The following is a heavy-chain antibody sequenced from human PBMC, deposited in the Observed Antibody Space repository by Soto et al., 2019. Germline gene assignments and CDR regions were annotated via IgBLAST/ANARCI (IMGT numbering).Heavy chain of an antibody. J-gene: IGHJ4*02. CDR1: GGSFSGYY. V-gene: IGHV4-34*01. D-gene: IGHD3-16*01. CDR2: INHSGST. CDR3: ARRYGGNFDY. Sequence: LETLSHTCAVYGGSFSGYYWSWIRQPPGKGLEWIGEINHSGSTNYNPSLKSRVTISVDTSKNQFSLKLSSVTAADTAVYYCARRYGGNFDYWGQGTLVTVSS.